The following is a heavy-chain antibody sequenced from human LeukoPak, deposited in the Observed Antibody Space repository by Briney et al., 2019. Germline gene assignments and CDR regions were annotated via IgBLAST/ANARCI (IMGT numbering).Heavy chain of an antibody. V-gene: IGHV4-39*01. D-gene: IGHD3-3*01. Sequence: SETLSLTCTVSGGSISSSSYYWGWIRQPPGKGLEWIGSIYYSGSTYYNPSLKSRVTISVDTSENQFSLKLSSVTAADTAVYYCATFTIFGVVISPWGQGTLVTVSS. CDR2: IYYSGST. CDR3: ATFTIFGVVISP. CDR1: GGSISSSSYY. J-gene: IGHJ5*02.